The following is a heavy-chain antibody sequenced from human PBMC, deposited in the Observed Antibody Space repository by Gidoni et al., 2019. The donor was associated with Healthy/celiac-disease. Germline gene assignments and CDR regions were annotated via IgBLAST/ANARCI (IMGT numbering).Heavy chain of an antibody. V-gene: IGHV3-9*01. J-gene: IGHJ5*02. CDR1: GFTFAAYA. Sequence: EVQLVESGGGLVQPGRSLRLSCAASGFTFAAYAMHWVRQAPGKGLVWVSGISWNSGSIGYADSVKGRFTISRDNAKNSLYLQMNSLRAEDTALYHCAKDIWGGSSSSGFWFDTWGQGTLVTVSS. D-gene: IGHD6-6*01. CDR2: ISWNSGSI. CDR3: AKDIWGGSSSSGFWFDT.